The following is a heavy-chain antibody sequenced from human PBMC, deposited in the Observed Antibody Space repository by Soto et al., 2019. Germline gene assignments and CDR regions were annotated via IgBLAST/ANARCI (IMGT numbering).Heavy chain of an antibody. V-gene: IGHV4-39*01. CDR1: GGSISSTSYF. J-gene: IGHJ4*02. CDR2: IYYSGTT. CDR3: ARNESGTKYSFNY. Sequence: LSLTCTVSGGSISSTSYFWGWIRQPPGKGLEWIGTIYYSGTTYYNPSLKSRVTISVDTSNNQFSLKLTSVTAADTAVYYCARNESGTKYSFNYWGQGTLVTVSS.